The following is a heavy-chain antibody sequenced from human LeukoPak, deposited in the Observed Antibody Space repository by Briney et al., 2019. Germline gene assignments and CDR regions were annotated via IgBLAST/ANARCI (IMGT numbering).Heavy chain of an antibody. D-gene: IGHD3-10*01. J-gene: IGHJ4*02. V-gene: IGHV1-2*06. CDR1: GYTFNGYY. CDR2: INPNSGGT. CDR3: VKPHYESGTFLDYFDN. Sequence: ASVKVSCRASGYTFNGYYIHWVRQAPGQGLEWMGRINPNSGGTNFAQKFQGRVTMTRDTSINTAYMEVSWLRSDDTAVYYCVKPHYESGTFLDYFDNWGQGTLVTVSS.